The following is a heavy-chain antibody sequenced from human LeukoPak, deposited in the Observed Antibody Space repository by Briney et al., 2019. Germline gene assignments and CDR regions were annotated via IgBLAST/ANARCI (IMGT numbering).Heavy chain of an antibody. D-gene: IGHD6-13*01. CDR1: GYTFTSYG. V-gene: IGHV1-18*01. Sequence: ASVKVSCKASGYTFTSYGISWVRQAPGQGLEWMGWISAYNGNTNYAQKLQGRVTMTTDTSTSTAYMELRSLRSDDTAVYYCARDSRFGSSSWYGGGYWGQGTLVTVSS. CDR3: ARDSRFGSSSWYGGGY. J-gene: IGHJ4*02. CDR2: ISAYNGNT.